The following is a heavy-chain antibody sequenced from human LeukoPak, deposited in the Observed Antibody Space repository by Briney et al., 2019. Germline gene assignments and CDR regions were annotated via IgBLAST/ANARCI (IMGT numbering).Heavy chain of an antibody. Sequence: ASVKVSCKASGYTFTNYPINWVRQAPGQGLEWMGWISAYNGNTKYAQKLQGKIIMTRDTPTNTDYMEVRSLRSDDTAIYYCARDLRGFVGEVRGGYYYYPMDVWGQGTTVTVSS. J-gene: IGHJ6*02. CDR2: ISAYNGNT. D-gene: IGHD3-10*01. CDR1: GYTFTNYP. CDR3: ARDLRGFVGEVRGGYYYYPMDV. V-gene: IGHV1-18*01.